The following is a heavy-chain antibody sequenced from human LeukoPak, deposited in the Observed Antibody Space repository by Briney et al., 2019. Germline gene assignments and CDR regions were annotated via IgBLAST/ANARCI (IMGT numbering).Heavy chain of an antibody. CDR1: GGTFSSYA. J-gene: IGHJ4*02. CDR3: ARVSIRVQWAQQPLGY. Sequence: EASVKVSCKASGGTFSSYAISWVRQAPGQGLEWMGWINPNSGGTNYAQKFQGRVTMTRDTSISTAYMELSRLRSDDTAVYYCARVSIRVQWAQQPLGYWGQGTLVTVSS. CDR2: INPNSGGT. D-gene: IGHD6-13*01. V-gene: IGHV1-2*02.